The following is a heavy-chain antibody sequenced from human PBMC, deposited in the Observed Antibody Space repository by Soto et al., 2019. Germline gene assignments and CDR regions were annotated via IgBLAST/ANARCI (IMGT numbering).Heavy chain of an antibody. CDR2: ISYDGSNK. CDR1: GFSFSSYA. D-gene: IGHD3-22*01. V-gene: IGHV3-30-3*01. CDR3: ARVLSGSSGYYYLDY. J-gene: IGHJ4*02. Sequence: QVQLVESGGGVVQPGRSLRLSCAASGFSFSSYAMHWVRQAPGKGLEWVAVISYDGSNKYYADSVKGRFTISRDNSKNTLYLQMNSLRAEDTAVYYCARVLSGSSGYYYLDYWGQGTLVTVSS.